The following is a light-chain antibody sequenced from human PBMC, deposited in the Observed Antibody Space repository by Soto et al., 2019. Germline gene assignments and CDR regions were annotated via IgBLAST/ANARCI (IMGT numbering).Light chain of an antibody. J-gene: IGKJ3*01. CDR1: QSISNS. V-gene: IGKV1-39*01. CDR2: AAC. Sequence: DIQMTQSPSSLSASVGDRVTINCRETQSISNSLNWYQHKPGEAPKLLMYAACTLQSGVPSRFSCGGSGTDFTLTISSLQPEDFATYFCQQSHSIPFTVGPGTKVDIE. CDR3: QQSHSIPFT.